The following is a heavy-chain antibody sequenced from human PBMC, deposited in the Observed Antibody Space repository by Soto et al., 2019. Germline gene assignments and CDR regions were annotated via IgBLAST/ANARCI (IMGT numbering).Heavy chain of an antibody. CDR2: ISGSGGST. CDR3: ARGAYYDFWSGYYPWYYGMDV. J-gene: IGHJ6*02. V-gene: IGHV3-23*01. D-gene: IGHD3-3*01. Sequence: EVQLLESGGGLVQPGGSLRLSCAASGFTFSSYAMSWVRQAPGKGLEWVSAISGSGGSTYYADSVKGRFTISRDNSKNTLYLHMNSLRAEDTAVYYCARGAYYDFWSGYYPWYYGMDVWGQGTTVTVSS. CDR1: GFTFSSYA.